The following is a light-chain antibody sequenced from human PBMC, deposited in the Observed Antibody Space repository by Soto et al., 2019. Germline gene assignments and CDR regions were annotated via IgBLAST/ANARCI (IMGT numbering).Light chain of an antibody. V-gene: IGKV3-15*01. J-gene: IGKJ1*01. CDR3: QQYNNWPET. CDR1: QSVSNN. Sequence: EIVMTQSPATLSVSPGERATLSCRASQSVSNNLAWYQQKPGLAPRLLMYGASTRATGIPVRFSGSGSGTEFTLTISSLQSEDFAVYYCQQYNNWPETFGRGTKAEIK. CDR2: GAS.